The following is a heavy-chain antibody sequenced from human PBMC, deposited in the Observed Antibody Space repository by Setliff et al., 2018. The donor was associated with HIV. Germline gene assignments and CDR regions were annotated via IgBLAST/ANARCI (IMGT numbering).Heavy chain of an antibody. CDR3: ARHSITLVAGVPERDDAFDI. CDR1: GGSISSYY. J-gene: IGHJ3*02. Sequence: SETLSLTCTVSGGSISSYYWSWLRQPPGKGLEWSWYIYTSGSTNYNPSLNSRITISVDTSKNPFALKLSSVTAADTAVYSCARHSITLVAGVPERDDAFDIWGQGTMVTVSS. CDR2: IYTSGST. V-gene: IGHV4-59*08. D-gene: IGHD6-19*01.